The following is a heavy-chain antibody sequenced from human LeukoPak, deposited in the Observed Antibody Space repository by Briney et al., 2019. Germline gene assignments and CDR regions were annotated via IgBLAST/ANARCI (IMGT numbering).Heavy chain of an antibody. CDR3: AAVLWKSPFDY. CDR1: GFTFTSSA. J-gene: IGHJ4*02. CDR2: IVVGSGNT. D-gene: IGHD2/OR15-2a*01. Sequence: ASVKVSCKASGFTFTSSAVQWVRQARGQRLEWIGWIVVGSGNTNYAQKFQERVAITRDMSTSTAYMELSSLRSEDTAVYYCAAVLWKSPFDYWGQGTLVTVSS. V-gene: IGHV1-58*01.